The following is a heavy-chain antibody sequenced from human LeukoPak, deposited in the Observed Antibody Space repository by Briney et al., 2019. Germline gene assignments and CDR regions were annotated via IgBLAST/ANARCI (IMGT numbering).Heavy chain of an antibody. V-gene: IGHV3-30*03. Sequence: GRSLRLSCAASGFTFSSYGMHWVRQAPGKGLEWVAVISYDGSNKCYADSVKGRFTISRDNSKNTLYLQMNSLRAEDTAVYYCARDRVVVVAAFRGGYFDYWGQGTLVTVSS. CDR3: ARDRVVVVAAFRGGYFDY. J-gene: IGHJ4*02. CDR1: GFTFSSYG. CDR2: ISYDGSNK. D-gene: IGHD2-15*01.